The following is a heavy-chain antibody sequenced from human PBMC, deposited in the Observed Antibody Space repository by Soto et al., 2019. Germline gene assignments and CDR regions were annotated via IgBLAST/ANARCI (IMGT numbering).Heavy chain of an antibody. Sequence: QLPLQAAGPGLVKPSETLSLTCTVSGGSISSSSYYWGWIRQPPGKGLEWMGRIYYSGSTYYNPSIKSRVTISVAKSKNQFSLKLSSVTAADTAVYYCAGPGYDDYVWGSYRPFDYWGQGTMVTVSS. CDR3: AGPGYDDYVWGSYRPFDY. J-gene: IGHJ4*02. D-gene: IGHD3-16*02. CDR2: IYYSGST. CDR1: GGSISSSSYY. V-gene: IGHV4-39*01.